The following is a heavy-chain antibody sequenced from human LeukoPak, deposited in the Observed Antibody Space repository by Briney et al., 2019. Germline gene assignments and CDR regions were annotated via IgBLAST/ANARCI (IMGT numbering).Heavy chain of an antibody. CDR2: INHSGST. Sequence: SETLSLTCAVYGRSFSGYYWSWIRQPPGKGLEWIGEINHSGSTNYNPSLKSRVTISVDTSKNQFSLKLSSVTAADTAVYYCARSSSWFDPWGQGTLATVSS. J-gene: IGHJ5*02. CDR1: GRSFSGYY. CDR3: ARSSSWFDP. V-gene: IGHV4-34*01.